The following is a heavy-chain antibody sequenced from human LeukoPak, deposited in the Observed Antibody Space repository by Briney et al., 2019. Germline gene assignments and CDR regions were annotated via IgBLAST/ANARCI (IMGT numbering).Heavy chain of an antibody. CDR3: ARTTEAHSWRTRYYDYYMDV. J-gene: IGHJ6*03. CDR1: GGSITRSSYH. Sequence: SDTLSLTCTVSGGSITRSSYHWGWIRQPPGKGLEWIGSIYYSGSTYYNPSLKSRVTISVGTSKNQFSLKLSSVTAADTAVYYCARTTEAHSWRTRYYDYYMDVWGKGTTVTVSS. V-gene: IGHV4-39*07. CDR2: IYYSGST. D-gene: IGHD6-13*01.